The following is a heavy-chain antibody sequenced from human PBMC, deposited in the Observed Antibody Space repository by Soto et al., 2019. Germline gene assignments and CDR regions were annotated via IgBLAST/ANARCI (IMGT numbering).Heavy chain of an antibody. CDR1: GFTFSSYS. Sequence: EVQLVESGGGLVQPGGSLRLSCAASGFTFSSYSMNWVRQAPGKGLEWVSYISSSSSTIYYADSVKGRFTISRDNAKNSLYLQMNSLRDEDTAVYYCARNYAFWSGSLGYFDLWGRGTLVTVSS. V-gene: IGHV3-48*02. J-gene: IGHJ2*01. CDR3: ARNYAFWSGSLGYFDL. CDR2: ISSSSSTI. D-gene: IGHD3-3*01.